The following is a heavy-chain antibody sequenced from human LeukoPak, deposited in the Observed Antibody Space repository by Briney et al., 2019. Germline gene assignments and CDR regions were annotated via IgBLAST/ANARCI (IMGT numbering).Heavy chain of an antibody. D-gene: IGHD2-21*01. CDR3: ASFRDTDN. CDR2: INTAGST. Sequence: PEGSLRLSCEVSGLTFSNVWMHWVRQAPGQGLVWVSRINTAGSTVYADPVKGRFTISRDNAKNMVYLQMNSPRAEDTAVYYCASFRDTDNWGRGTMVTVSS. CDR1: GLTFSNVW. V-gene: IGHV3-74*01. J-gene: IGHJ3*01.